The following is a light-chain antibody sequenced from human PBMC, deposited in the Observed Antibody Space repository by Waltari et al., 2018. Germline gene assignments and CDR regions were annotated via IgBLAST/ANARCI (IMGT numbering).Light chain of an antibody. J-gene: IGKJ3*01. V-gene: IGKV3-15*01. Sequence: EVVMTQSPATLSVFPGERVSLSCRASQSVSTNLAWYQQRPGQTPRPLIYGAPTRATGLPARFSGSGSGTEFTLTISSLQSEDFAIYYCLQYNSRFAFGPGTKVDI. CDR2: GAP. CDR1: QSVSTN. CDR3: LQYNSRFA.